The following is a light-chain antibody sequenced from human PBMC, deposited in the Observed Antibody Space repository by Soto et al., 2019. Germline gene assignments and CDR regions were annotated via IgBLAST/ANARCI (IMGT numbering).Light chain of an antibody. CDR1: NSNLGAGYD. J-gene: IGLJ3*02. Sequence: QSVLTQPPSVSGVPGQRVTISCTGNNSNLGAGYDVHWYQQLPGAAPKLVVFGNRNRPSGVPERFSGSKSGTSASLVITGLQAEDEADYYCQAYDYSLTAFVFGGGTQLT. V-gene: IGLV1-40*01. CDR2: GNR. CDR3: QAYDYSLTAFV.